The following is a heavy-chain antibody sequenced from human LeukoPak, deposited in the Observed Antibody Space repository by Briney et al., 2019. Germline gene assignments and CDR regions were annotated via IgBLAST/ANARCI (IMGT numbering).Heavy chain of an antibody. J-gene: IGHJ3*02. CDR1: GGSISSYY. V-gene: IGHV4-59*01. CDR3: ARDIVATIPGRAFDI. D-gene: IGHD5-12*01. CDR2: IYYSGST. Sequence: SETLSLTCTVSGGSISSYYWSWIRQPPGKGLEWIGYIYYSGSTNYNPSLKSRVTISVDTSKNQFSLKLSSVTAADTAVYYCARDIVATIPGRAFDIWGQGTMVTVSS.